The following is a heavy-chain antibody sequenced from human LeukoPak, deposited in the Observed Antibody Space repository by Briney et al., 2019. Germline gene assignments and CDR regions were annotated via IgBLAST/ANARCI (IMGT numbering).Heavy chain of an antibody. J-gene: IGHJ4*02. CDR1: GYTFTSHY. CDR3: ARDNTATGPFDY. D-gene: IGHD1-1*01. Sequence: ASVKVSCKASGYTFTSHYIHWVRQAPGQGLEWMGIVDPSGGSTSRAQKFQGRVTITRDTSTSTVYMGLSSLRSEDTAVYYCARDNTATGPFDYWGQGTLVTVSS. CDR2: VDPSGGST. V-gene: IGHV1-46*01.